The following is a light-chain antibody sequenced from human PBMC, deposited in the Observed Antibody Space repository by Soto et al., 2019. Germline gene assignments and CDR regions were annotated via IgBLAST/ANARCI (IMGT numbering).Light chain of an antibody. CDR3: QQYDNLPGT. CDR2: DAS. CDR1: QDISNY. Sequence: DIQMTQSPSSLSASVGDRVTITCQASQDISNYLNWYQQKPGIAPKLLIYDASNLETGVPSRFSGSGSGTDFTFTISSLQPEDIATYYCQQYDNLPGTFGQGTKLEIK. J-gene: IGKJ2*02. V-gene: IGKV1-33*01.